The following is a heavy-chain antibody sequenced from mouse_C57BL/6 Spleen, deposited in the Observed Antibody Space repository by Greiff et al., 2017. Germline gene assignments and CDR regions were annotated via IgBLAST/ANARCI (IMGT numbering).Heavy chain of an antibody. CDR2: INPSSGYT. V-gene: IGHV1-4*01. CDR1: GYTFTSYT. Sequence: LVESGAELARPGASVKMSCKASGYTFTSYTMHWVKQRPGQGLEWIGYINPSSGYTKYNQKFKDKATLTADKSSSTAYMQLSSLTSEDSAVXYCASSNYYGSSYAMDYWGQGTSVTVSS. CDR3: ASSNYYGSSYAMDY. D-gene: IGHD1-1*01. J-gene: IGHJ4*01.